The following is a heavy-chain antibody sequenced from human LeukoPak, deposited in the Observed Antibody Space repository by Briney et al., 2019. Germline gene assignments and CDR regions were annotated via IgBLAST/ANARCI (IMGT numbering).Heavy chain of an antibody. CDR2: IRCSGGST. CDR1: GFTFRLYA. CDR3: AKDVSVVPAAIFDP. J-gene: IGHJ5*02. Sequence: QPGGSLRLSCAASGFTFRLYAMSWVRHAPGKGLEWVSAIRCSGGSTYYADRVKGRFTISRANSKTTLYLQMNSLRAEDTAVYYCAKDVSVVPAAIFDPWGQGTLVTVSS. V-gene: IGHV3-23*01. D-gene: IGHD2-2*01.